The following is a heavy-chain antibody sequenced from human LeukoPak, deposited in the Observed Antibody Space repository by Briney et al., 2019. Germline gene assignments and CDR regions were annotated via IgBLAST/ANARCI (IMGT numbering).Heavy chain of an antibody. Sequence: GESLRISCKGSGYSLTGYWISWVRQMPGKGLEWMGRIDPSDSYTNYSPSFQGHVTISADKSISTAYLQWSSLKASDTAMYYCARSRLLWFGEAIGFDYWGQGTLVTVSS. D-gene: IGHD3-10*01. V-gene: IGHV5-10-1*01. J-gene: IGHJ4*02. CDR1: GYSLTGYW. CDR3: ARSRLLWFGEAIGFDY. CDR2: IDPSDSYT.